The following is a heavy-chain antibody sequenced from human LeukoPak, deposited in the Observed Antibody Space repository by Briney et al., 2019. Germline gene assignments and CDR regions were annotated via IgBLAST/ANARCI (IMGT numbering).Heavy chain of an antibody. D-gene: IGHD3-16*02. CDR2: INPNSGGT. Sequence: ASVKVSCKASGYTFTGYYMHWVRQAPGQGLEWMGRINPNSGGTNYAQKFQGRVTLTRDTSISTAYMELSRLRSDDTAVYYCARLITFGGVIVNPFDYWGQGTLVTVSS. CDR1: GYTFTGYY. CDR3: ARLITFGGVIVNPFDY. V-gene: IGHV1-2*06. J-gene: IGHJ4*02.